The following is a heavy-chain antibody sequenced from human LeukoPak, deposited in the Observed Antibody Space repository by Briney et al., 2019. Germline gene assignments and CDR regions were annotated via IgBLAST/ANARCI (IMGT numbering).Heavy chain of an antibody. CDR2: IKQDGSEK. CDR1: GFTFSSFW. CDR3: ARDVQGAFDL. Sequence: PGGSLRLSCAASGFTFSSFWMAWVRQAPGRGLEWVANIKQDGSEKDYVDSVKGRFTISRDSAKNSLYLQMNSLRVEDTAVYYCARDVQGAFDLWGQGTMVTVSS. J-gene: IGHJ3*01. V-gene: IGHV3-7*01.